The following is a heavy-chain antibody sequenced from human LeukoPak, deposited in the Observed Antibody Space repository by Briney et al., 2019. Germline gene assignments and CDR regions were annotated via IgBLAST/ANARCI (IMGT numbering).Heavy chain of an antibody. CDR1: ELPSIANG. V-gene: IGHV3-21*04. D-gene: IGHD3-10*01. J-gene: IGHJ4*02. CDR2: ISSSSSYI. Sequence: GGSLRLSCAASELPSIANGLTWVGKAQGRGRRWAYSISSSSSYIYYADSVKGRFTISRDNAKNSLYLQMNSLRAEDTALYYCAKDSFWTGSGSWAIDYWGQGTLVTVSS. CDR3: AKDSFWTGSGSWAIDY.